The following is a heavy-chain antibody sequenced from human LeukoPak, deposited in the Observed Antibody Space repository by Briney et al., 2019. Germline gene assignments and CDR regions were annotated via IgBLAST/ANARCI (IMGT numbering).Heavy chain of an antibody. CDR1: GGSISSGGYS. Sequence: SQTLSLTCAVSGGSISSGGYSWSWIRQPPGKGLEWIGYIYHSGSTYYNPSLKSRVTISVDRSKNQFSLKLSSVTAADTAVYYCASGTYYDSSGYYYHYFDYWGQGTLVTVSS. CDR3: ASGTYYDSSGYYYHYFDY. D-gene: IGHD3-22*01. CDR2: IYHSGST. J-gene: IGHJ4*02. V-gene: IGHV4-30-2*01.